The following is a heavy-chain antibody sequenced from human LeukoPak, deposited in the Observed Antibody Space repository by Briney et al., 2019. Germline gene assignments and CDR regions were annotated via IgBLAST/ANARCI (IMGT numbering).Heavy chain of an antibody. V-gene: IGHV1-3*01. J-gene: IGHJ5*02. D-gene: IGHD1-14*01. CDR2: INAGNGNT. CDR3: ARATTHNWFDP. Sequence: GASVKVSCKVSGYTLTELSMHWVRQAPGKGLEWMGWINAGNGNTKYSQKFQGRVTMTTDTSTSTAYMELRSLRSDDTAVYYCARATTHNWFDPWGQGTLVTVSS. CDR1: GYTLTELS.